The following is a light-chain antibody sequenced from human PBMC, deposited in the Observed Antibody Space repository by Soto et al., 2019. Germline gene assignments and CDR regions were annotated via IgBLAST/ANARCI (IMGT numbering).Light chain of an antibody. CDR2: GAS. Sequence: EIVMTQSPATLSVSPGERATLSCRASQSVNSNLAWYQQKPGQAPRLLIYGASSRATGIPARFSGSGSGTEFTLTITSLQSEEFSVYYCQQNNSWPRTFCQRTKMEIK. J-gene: IGKJ1*01. CDR1: QSVNSN. CDR3: QQNNSWPRT. V-gene: IGKV3-15*01.